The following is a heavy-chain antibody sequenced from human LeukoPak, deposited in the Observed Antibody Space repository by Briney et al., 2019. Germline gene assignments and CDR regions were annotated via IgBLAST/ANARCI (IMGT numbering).Heavy chain of an antibody. D-gene: IGHD5-18*01. CDR1: GFTFRNYW. J-gene: IGHJ4*02. CDR2: INSDGSGT. Sequence: GGSLRLSCEASGFTFRNYWMHWVRQAPGKGPVWVSRINSDGSGTTYAASVKGRLTISRDNAKNTLYLQMNSLRAEDTAMYYCGRSDGYSHIDFWGQGTLVTVSS. V-gene: IGHV3-74*01. CDR3: GRSDGYSHIDF.